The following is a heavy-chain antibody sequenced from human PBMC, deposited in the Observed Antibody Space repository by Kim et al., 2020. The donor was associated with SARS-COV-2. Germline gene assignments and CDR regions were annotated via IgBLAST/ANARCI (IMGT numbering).Heavy chain of an antibody. CDR2: IDWDDDK. CDR3: ARIRRHGNYYYYYGMDV. CDR1: GFSLSTSGMC. Sequence: SGPTLVNPTQTLTLTCTFSGFSLSTSGMCVSWIRQPPGKALEWLARIDWDDDKYYSTSLKTRLTISKDTSKNQVVLTMTNMDPVDTATYYCARIRRHGNYYYYYGMDVWGQGTTVTVSS. J-gene: IGHJ6*02. V-gene: IGHV2-70*11.